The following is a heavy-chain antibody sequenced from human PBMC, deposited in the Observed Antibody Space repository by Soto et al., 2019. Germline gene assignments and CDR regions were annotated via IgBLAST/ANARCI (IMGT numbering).Heavy chain of an antibody. CDR3: ARDDFDINTRAFER. J-gene: IGHJ5*02. D-gene: IGHD3-9*01. Sequence: ASETLSLTCTVSGDSISYYSWAWIRQPAGKGLEWIGRIYSTGTISYNPSLKSRATMSVDTSKNQFSLKLTSVNAADTAVYYCARDDFDINTRAFERWGQGTLVTVSS. CDR1: GDSISYYS. CDR2: IYSTGTI. V-gene: IGHV4-4*07.